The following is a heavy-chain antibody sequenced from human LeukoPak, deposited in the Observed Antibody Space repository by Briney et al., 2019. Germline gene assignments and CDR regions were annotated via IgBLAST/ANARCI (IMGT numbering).Heavy chain of an antibody. CDR1: GFTFSSYG. D-gene: IGHD6-19*01. J-gene: IGHJ4*02. Sequence: AGGSLRLSCAASGFTFSSYGMHWVRQAPGKGLEWVAFIRYDGTNKYYVDSAKGRFTISRDNSKNTLYPQMNSLRAEDTAVYYCAKDVSYSSGCDYWGQGTLVTVSS. CDR3: AKDVSYSSGCDY. V-gene: IGHV3-30*02. CDR2: IRYDGTNK.